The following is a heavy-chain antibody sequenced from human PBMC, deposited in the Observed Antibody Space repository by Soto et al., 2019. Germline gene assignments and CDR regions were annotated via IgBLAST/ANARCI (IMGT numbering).Heavy chain of an antibody. D-gene: IGHD5-18*01. CDR2: IYYSGTT. CDR1: GGSISSGDYY. V-gene: IGHV4-30-4*01. Sequence: SETLSLTCSVSGGSISSGDYYWSWIRQPPGKGLEWIGCIYYSGTTYYNPSLKSRVTISVDTSKNQFSLKVSSVTAADTAVYYFARALIQLWPNYYYGMDVWGQGTTVTVSS. CDR3: ARALIQLWPNYYYGMDV. J-gene: IGHJ6*02.